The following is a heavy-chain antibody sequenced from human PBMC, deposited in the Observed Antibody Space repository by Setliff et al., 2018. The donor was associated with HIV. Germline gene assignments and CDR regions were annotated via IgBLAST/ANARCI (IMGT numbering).Heavy chain of an antibody. D-gene: IGHD4-17*01. CDR2: INCNSGGT. J-gene: IGHJ3*02. CDR1: GYTFTGNY. CDR3: AKFYGDYHAFDI. V-gene: IGHV1-2*02. Sequence: ASVKVSCKASGYTFTGNYIHWVRQAPGQGLEWMGWINCNSGGTYYAKNFQGRVTLTRDTSITKAYMELRRLTSDDTAVYYCAKFYGDYHAFDIWGQGTMVTVSS.